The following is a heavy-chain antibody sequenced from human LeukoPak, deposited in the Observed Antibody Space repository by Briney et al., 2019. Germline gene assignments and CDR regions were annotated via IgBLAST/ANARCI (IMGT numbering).Heavy chain of an antibody. J-gene: IGHJ6*02. D-gene: IGHD3-3*01. CDR3: ARVWDFWSGYLASYGMDV. CDR1: GYTFTNYP. Sequence: GASVKVSCKPSGYTFTNYPLNWVRQAPGQGLEWMGWINTNTGNPTYAQGFTGRFVFSLDTSVSTAYLQISSLKAEDTAVYYCARVWDFWSGYLASYGMDVWGQGTTVTVSS. CDR2: INTNTGNP. V-gene: IGHV7-4-1*02.